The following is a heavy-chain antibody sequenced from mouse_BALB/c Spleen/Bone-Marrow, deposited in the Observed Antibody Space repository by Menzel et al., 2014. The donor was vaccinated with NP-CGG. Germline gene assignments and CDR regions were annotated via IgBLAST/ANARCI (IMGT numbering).Heavy chain of an antibody. CDR3: ARRGDYYAMDY. V-gene: IGHV5-12-2*01. CDR2: ISDGGGST. Sequence: EVMLVESGGGLVQPGGSLKLSCAASGFTFSSYTMSWVHQTPEKRLEWVAYISDGGGSTYYPDTVKGRFTISRDNAKNTLYLQMSSLKSEDTAMYYCARRGDYYAMDYWGQGTSVTVSS. CDR1: GFTFSSYT. J-gene: IGHJ4*01.